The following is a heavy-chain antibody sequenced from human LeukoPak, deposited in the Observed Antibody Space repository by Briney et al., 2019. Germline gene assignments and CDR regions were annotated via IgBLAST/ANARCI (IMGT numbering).Heavy chain of an antibody. Sequence: SETLSLTCTVSGGSISSHYWSWIRQPPGKGLEWIGYIYYSGSTNYNPSLKGRVTISVDTSKNQFSLKLSSVTAADTAVYYCARAGITIFGVVSEGFDPWGQGTLVTVSS. CDR1: GGSISSHY. J-gene: IGHJ5*02. D-gene: IGHD3-3*01. V-gene: IGHV4-59*11. CDR3: ARAGITIFGVVSEGFDP. CDR2: IYYSGST.